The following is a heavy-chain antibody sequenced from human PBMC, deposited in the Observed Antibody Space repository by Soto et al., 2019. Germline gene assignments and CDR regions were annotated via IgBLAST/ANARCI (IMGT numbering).Heavy chain of an antibody. CDR3: ARVYYYDSSGYSPPPFDI. CDR1: GYTFTSYG. J-gene: IGHJ3*02. CDR2: ISAYNGNT. Sequence: ASVKVSCKASGYTFTSYGISWVRQAPGQGLEWMGWISAYNGNTNYAQKLQGRVTMTTDTSTSTAYMELRSLRSDDTAVYYCARVYYYDSSGYSPPPFDIWGQGTMVTVSS. D-gene: IGHD3-22*01. V-gene: IGHV1-18*01.